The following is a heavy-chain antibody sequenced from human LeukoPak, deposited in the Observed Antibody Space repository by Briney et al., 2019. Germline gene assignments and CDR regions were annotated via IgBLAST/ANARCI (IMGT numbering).Heavy chain of an antibody. J-gene: IGHJ4*02. D-gene: IGHD3-10*01. Sequence: PSETLSLTCAVYGGSFSGYYWSWIRQPPGKGLEWIGEINHSGSTNYNPSLKSRVTISVDTSKNQFSLKLTSVTAADTAVYYCANNYVSGGYYNAYYFDCWGQGILVTVSS. CDR3: ANNYVSGGYYNAYYFDC. CDR2: INHSGST. CDR1: GGSFSGYY. V-gene: IGHV4-34*01.